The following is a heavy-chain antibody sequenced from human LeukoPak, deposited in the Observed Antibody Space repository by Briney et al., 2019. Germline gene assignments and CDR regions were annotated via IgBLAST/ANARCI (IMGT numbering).Heavy chain of an antibody. CDR2: INPSGGST. CDR1: GGTFSSYA. V-gene: IGHV1-46*01. CDR3: ARDVEMYYDSSAFGDY. Sequence: ASVKVSCKASGGTFSSYAISWVRQAPGQGLEWMGIINPSGGSTSYAQKFQGRVTMTRDTSTSTVYMELRSLRSDDTAIYYCARDVEMYYDSSAFGDYWGQGTLVTVSS. D-gene: IGHD3-22*01. J-gene: IGHJ4*02.